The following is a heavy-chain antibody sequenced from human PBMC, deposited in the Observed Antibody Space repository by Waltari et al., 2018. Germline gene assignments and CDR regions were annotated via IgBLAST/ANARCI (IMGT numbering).Heavy chain of an antibody. V-gene: IGHV3-30*18. Sequence: QVEESGGGVVQPGGSVRLSCVASGYRFTNYGMHWVRQAPGKGLEWLAVISSDGSGKYYADSVKGRFTMSRDNSKNMVYLQMNSLRPEDTAVYYCAKAGGIYNYPLDPWGQGTLVTVSS. CDR1: GYRFTNYG. J-gene: IGHJ5*02. CDR3: AKAGGIYNYPLDP. CDR2: ISSDGSGK. D-gene: IGHD1-26*01.